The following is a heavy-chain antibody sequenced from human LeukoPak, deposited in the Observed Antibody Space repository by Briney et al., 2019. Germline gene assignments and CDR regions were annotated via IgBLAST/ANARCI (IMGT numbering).Heavy chain of an antibody. D-gene: IGHD5-24*01. J-gene: IGHJ3*02. CDR2: ISSSSSYI. V-gene: IGHV3-21*01. CDR3: ARGPRGRADGAFDI. Sequence: GGSLRLSCAASGFTFSSYSMNWVRQAPEKGLEWVSSISSSSSYIYYADSVKGRFTISRDNAKNSLYLQMNSLRAEDTAVYYCARGPRGRADGAFDIWGQGTMVTVSS. CDR1: GFTFSSYS.